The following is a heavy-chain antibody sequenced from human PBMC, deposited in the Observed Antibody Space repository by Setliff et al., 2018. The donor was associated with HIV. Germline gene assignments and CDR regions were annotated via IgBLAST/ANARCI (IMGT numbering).Heavy chain of an antibody. CDR3: ATGYYYDSKRAFDF. CDR2: MDGDGKYI. V-gene: IGHV3-74*01. Sequence: PGGSLRLSCAASGFTFSNFWMQWVRQAPGEGLVCVSRMDGDGKYIFYADSVKGRFTISRDNAKNTLYLQMNSLRDEDTAVYHCATGYYYDSKRAFDFWGQGTMVTVSS. CDR1: GFTFSNFW. J-gene: IGHJ3*01. D-gene: IGHD3-22*01.